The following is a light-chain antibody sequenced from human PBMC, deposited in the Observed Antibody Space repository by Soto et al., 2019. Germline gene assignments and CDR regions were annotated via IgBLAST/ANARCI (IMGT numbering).Light chain of an antibody. V-gene: IGLV2-14*01. CDR2: EVS. CDR3: SSYTAGGTI. Sequence: QSVLTQPASVSGSPGQSITISCTGTSGDVGGYYYVSWYQQLPDKAPKLMISEVSNRPSGVSNRFSGSKSGNTASLTISGLQAEDEADYYCSSYTAGGTIFGTGTQLTVL. CDR1: SGDVGGYYY. J-gene: IGLJ1*01.